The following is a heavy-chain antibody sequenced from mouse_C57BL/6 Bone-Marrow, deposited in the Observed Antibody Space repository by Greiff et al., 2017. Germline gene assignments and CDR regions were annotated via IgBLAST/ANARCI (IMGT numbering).Heavy chain of an antibody. CDR2: IHPNSGST. D-gene: IGHD1-1*01. V-gene: IGHV1-64*01. J-gene: IGHJ2*01. CDR1: GYTFTSYW. Sequence: QVQLQQPGAELVKPGASVKLSCKASGYTFTSYWMHWVKQRPGQGLEWIGMIHPNSGSTNYNEKFKSKATLTVDKSSSTAYMQLSSLTAEDSAVYYCARTTVTYFDYWGQGTTLTVSS. CDR3: ARTTVTYFDY.